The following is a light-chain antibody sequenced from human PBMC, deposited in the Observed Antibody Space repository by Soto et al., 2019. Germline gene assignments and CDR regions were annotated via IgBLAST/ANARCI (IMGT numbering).Light chain of an antibody. CDR3: SSYTSSSPLDV. Sequence: QSALTQPPSVSGSPGQSVTISCTGTSSDVGSYNRVSWYQQPPGTAPKLMIYEVSNRPSGVPDRFSGSKSGNTASLTISGLQAEDEADYYCSSYTSSSPLDVFGTGTKVTVL. CDR1: SSDVGSYNR. J-gene: IGLJ1*01. V-gene: IGLV2-18*02. CDR2: EVS.